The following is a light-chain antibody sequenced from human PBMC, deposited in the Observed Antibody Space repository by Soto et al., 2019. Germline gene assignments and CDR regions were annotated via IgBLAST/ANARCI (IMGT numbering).Light chain of an antibody. CDR2: AAT. CDR1: QSVSNW. V-gene: IGKV1-39*01. CDR3: QQTYSSVRT. Sequence: DLQMTQSRSTLSATVGDRVTITFRASQSVSNWLDWYQQKPGKAPKLLIYAATSLQSGVPSRFSGSGSETDFTLTISSLQPEDFATYYCQQTYSSVRTFGQGTKVDIK. J-gene: IGKJ1*01.